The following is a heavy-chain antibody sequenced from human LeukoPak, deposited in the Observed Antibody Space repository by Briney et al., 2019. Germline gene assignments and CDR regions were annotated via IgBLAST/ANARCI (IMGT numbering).Heavy chain of an antibody. CDR3: ARDIYYDSSGYYGSVY. CDR2: ISSSSSTI. Sequence: PGGSLRLSCAASGFTFSSYSMNWVRQAPGKGLEGVSYISSSSSTIYYADSVKGRFTISRDNAKNSLYLQMNSLRAEDTAVYYCARDIYYDSSGYYGSVYWGQGTLVTVSS. V-gene: IGHV3-48*04. J-gene: IGHJ4*02. CDR1: GFTFSSYS. D-gene: IGHD3-22*01.